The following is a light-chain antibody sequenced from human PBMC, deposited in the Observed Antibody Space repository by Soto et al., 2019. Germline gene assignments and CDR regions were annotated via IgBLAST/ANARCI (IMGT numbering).Light chain of an antibody. J-gene: IGKJ1*01. Sequence: DIVLTQSPGTLSLSPGERATLSCRASQSVGSIYLAWYQQKPGQAPRLLIHGASNRASGIPDRFSGSGSGTDFTVTISRREPEDFAVYYCQQYGSSPRTFGQGTKVEIK. CDR2: GAS. V-gene: IGKV3-20*01. CDR3: QQYGSSPRT. CDR1: QSVGSIY.